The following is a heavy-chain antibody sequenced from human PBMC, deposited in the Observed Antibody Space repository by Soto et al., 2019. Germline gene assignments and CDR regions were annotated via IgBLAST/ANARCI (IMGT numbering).Heavy chain of an antibody. Sequence: QVQLVESGGGVVQPGRSLRLSCAASGFTFSSYGMHWVRQAPGKGLEWVAVIWYDGSNKYYADSVKGRFTISRDNFENLLFLKIKGRRAEDRGVYYWARGGALCGGDGWRYLDYGGRGPLVPVSS. CDR3: ARGGALCGGDGWRYLDY. CDR1: GFTFSSYG. V-gene: IGHV3-33*01. J-gene: IGHJ4*02. CDR2: IWYDGSNK. D-gene: IGHD2-21*02.